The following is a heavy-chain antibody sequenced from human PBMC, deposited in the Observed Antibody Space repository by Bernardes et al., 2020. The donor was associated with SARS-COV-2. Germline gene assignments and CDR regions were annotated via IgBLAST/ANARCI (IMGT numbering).Heavy chain of an antibody. CDR1: GFTFSDHY. CDR2: SRGKGDSYTT. D-gene: IGHD3-22*01. Sequence: GGSLRLSCAASGFTFSDHYMDWVRQAPGKGLEWVGRSRGKGDSYTTEYAASVKGRFTISRDDSKNSVYLQMNSLKIEDTAVYYCAHRASFYDDDDFYYSGFDYWGQGTLVTVSS. J-gene: IGHJ4*02. V-gene: IGHV3-72*01. CDR3: AHRASFYDDDDFYYSGFDY.